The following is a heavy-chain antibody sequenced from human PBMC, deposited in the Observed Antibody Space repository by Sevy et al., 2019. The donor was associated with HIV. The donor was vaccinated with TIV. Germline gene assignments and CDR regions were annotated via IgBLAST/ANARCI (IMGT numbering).Heavy chain of an antibody. Sequence: GGSLRLSCEASGFSFRRYAMHWVRQAPGKGLEWLTVISYDGRNEYYVDSVKGRFTISRDNSKNTLYLQMNSLRPEDTAIYCCARDGGGDYFDYWGQGTLVTVSS. D-gene: IGHD3-10*01. CDR2: ISYDGRNE. CDR3: ARDGGGDYFDY. CDR1: GFSFRRYA. V-gene: IGHV3-30*04. J-gene: IGHJ4*02.